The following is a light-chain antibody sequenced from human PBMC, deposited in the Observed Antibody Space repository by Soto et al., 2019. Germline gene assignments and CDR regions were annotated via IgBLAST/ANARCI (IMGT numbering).Light chain of an antibody. J-gene: IGLJ1*01. V-gene: IGLV1-44*01. Sequence: QSVLTQPPSASWTPGQRVTISCPGSSSNIGSNYVSWYQQFPGTAPKLLICRDNQRPAGVPDEFSGSKSGTSASLAISGLQSENEADYYCAACDDSLARYVFGTGNKVTVL. CDR3: AACDDSLARYV. CDR2: RDN. CDR1: SSNIGSNY.